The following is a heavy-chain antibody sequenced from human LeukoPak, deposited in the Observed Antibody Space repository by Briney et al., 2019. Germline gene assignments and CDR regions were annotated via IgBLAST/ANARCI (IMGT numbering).Heavy chain of an antibody. CDR2: FDPEDGET. J-gene: IGHJ4*02. D-gene: IGHD5-18*01. V-gene: IGHV1-24*01. CDR3: ATGGVKWIQLWSVY. Sequence: ASVKVSCEVSGYTLTELSMHWVRQAPGKGLEWMGGFDPEDGETIYAQKFQGRVTMTEDTSTDTAYMELSSLRSEDTAVYYCATGGVKWIQLWSVYWGQGTLVTVSS. CDR1: GYTLTELS.